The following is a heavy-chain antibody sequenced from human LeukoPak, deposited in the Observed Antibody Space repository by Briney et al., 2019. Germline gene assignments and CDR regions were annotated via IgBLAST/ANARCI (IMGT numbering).Heavy chain of an antibody. CDR2: ISSSSTTK. CDR1: GFTFSRYG. J-gene: IGHJ4*02. Sequence: GGSLRLSCAASGFTFSRYGMNWVRQAPGKGLEWVSYISSSSTTKYYADSVKGRFTISRDSARNSLYLEMHSLRAEDEAVYYCARDLKAYSSSGGVDYWGQGTLVTVSS. D-gene: IGHD6-13*01. CDR3: ARDLKAYSSSGGVDY. V-gene: IGHV3-48*01.